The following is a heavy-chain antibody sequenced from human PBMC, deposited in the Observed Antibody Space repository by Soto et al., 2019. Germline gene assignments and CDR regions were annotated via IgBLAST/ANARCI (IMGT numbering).Heavy chain of an antibody. D-gene: IGHD1-1*01. J-gene: IGHJ3*02. CDR2: IYYSGST. Sequence: PSETLSLTCTVSGGSISSYYWSWIRQPPGKGLEWIGYIYYSGSTNYNPSLKSRVTISVDTSKNQFSLKLSSVTAADTAVYYCARQETGGTNDFLVLFDIRGQGTMVTVSS. CDR1: GGSISSYY. CDR3: ARQETGGTNDFLVLFDI. V-gene: IGHV4-59*08.